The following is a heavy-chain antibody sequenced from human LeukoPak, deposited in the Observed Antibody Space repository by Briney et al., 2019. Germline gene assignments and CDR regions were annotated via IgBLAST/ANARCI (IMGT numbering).Heavy chain of an antibody. Sequence: GGSLRLSCAASGFTFSSYAMHWVRQAPGKGLEWVAVISYDGSNKYYADSVKGRFTISRDNSKNTLYLQMNSLRAEDTAVYYCAKDKYNWNDGYYYYGMDVWGQGTTVTVSS. CDR3: AKDKYNWNDGYYYYGMDV. D-gene: IGHD1-20*01. CDR2: ISYDGSNK. V-gene: IGHV3-30*04. CDR1: GFTFSSYA. J-gene: IGHJ6*02.